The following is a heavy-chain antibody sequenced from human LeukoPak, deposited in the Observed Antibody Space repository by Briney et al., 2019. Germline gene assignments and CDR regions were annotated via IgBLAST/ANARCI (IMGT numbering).Heavy chain of an antibody. D-gene: IGHD3-16*01. V-gene: IGHV4-39*07. Sequence: PSETLSLTCTVSGGSISSGSYYWGWIRQPPGKGLEWIGSIYYSGSTYYNPSLKSRVTISVDTSKNQFSLKLSSVTAADTAVYYCARVGGSGVTYGYWGQGTLVTVSS. CDR2: IYYSGST. CDR1: GGSISSGSYY. CDR3: ARVGGSGVTYGY. J-gene: IGHJ4*02.